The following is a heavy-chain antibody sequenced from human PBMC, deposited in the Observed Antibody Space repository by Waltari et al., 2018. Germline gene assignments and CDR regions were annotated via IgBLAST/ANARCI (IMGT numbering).Heavy chain of an antibody. CDR2: IYYSGST. CDR1: GGSISSSSYY. Sequence: QLQLQESGPGLVKPSETLSLTCTVSGGSISSSSYYWGWIRQPPGKGLEWIGSIYYSGSTYYNPSLKSRVTISVDTSKNQFSLKLSSVTAADTAVYYCARQIAAALHYFDYWGQGTLVTVSS. J-gene: IGHJ4*02. D-gene: IGHD6-13*01. V-gene: IGHV4-39*07. CDR3: ARQIAAALHYFDY.